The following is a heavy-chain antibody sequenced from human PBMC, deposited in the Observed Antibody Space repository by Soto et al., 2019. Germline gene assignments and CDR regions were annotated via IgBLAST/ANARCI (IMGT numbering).Heavy chain of an antibody. CDR1: GYTFTNYG. Sequence: QVQLVQSGTEVKIPGASVKVSCKTSGYTFTNYGFIWVRQAPGQGLELMGWISAYNGDTKLPQNFQGRLTLTTDTSTSTASRELRSLRSDDTAVYYCARVPSYRPGDYWGQGTLVTVS. D-gene: IGHD3-10*01. J-gene: IGHJ4*02. CDR2: ISAYNGDT. CDR3: ARVPSYRPGDY. V-gene: IGHV1-18*01.